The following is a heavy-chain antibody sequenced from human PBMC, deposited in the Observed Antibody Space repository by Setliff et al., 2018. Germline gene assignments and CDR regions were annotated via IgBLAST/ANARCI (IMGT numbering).Heavy chain of an antibody. CDR2: ISPYNGNT. CDR3: VRDLDYQYYYETSGRDAFDI. Sequence: ASVKVSCKTSGYNFITFGVSWVRQAPGQGLEWMGWISPYNGNTNYAQRFQGRVTMTSDTSTTTVYMELTSLKSDDTAVYYCVRDLDYQYYYETSGRDAFDIWGLGTMVTVSS. D-gene: IGHD3-22*01. CDR1: GYNFITFG. V-gene: IGHV1-18*01. J-gene: IGHJ3*02.